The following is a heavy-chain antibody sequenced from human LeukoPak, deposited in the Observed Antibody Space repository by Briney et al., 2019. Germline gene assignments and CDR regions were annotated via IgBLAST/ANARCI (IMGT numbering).Heavy chain of an antibody. CDR2: ISGSGGST. V-gene: IGHV3-23*01. D-gene: IGHD2-2*01. CDR1: GFTFSSYA. Sequence: GALRLSCAASGFTFSSYAMSWVRQAPGKGLEWVSAISGSGGSTYYADSVKGRFTISRDNSKNTLYLQMNSLRAEDTAVYYCAKSESADDAFDIWGQGTMVTVSS. CDR3: AKSESADDAFDI. J-gene: IGHJ3*02.